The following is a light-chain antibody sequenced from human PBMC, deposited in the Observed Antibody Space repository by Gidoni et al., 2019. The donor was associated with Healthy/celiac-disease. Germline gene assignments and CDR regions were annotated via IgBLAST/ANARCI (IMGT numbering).Light chain of an antibody. CDR1: QSGSSN. V-gene: IGKV3-15*01. J-gene: IGKJ1*01. Sequence: EIVMTQSPATLSVSPGERATLSCRASQSGSSNLACYQQKPGQAPRLLIYGTSTRATGIPARFSGSGSGTEFTLTISSLQSEDFAVYYCQQYNNWPRTSGQGTKVEIK. CDR2: GTS. CDR3: QQYNNWPRT.